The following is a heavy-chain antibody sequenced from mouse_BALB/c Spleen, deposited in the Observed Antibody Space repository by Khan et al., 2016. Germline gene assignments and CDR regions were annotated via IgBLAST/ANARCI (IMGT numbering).Heavy chain of an antibody. CDR1: GDSITSGY. Sequence: EVQLQESGPSLVKPSQTLSLTCSVTGDSITSGYWNWIRKFPGNKLEYMGYINYSGPTYYNPSLKSRISITRDTSKNQYYLQLNSVTSEDTATYYCARNGPAWFTYWGQGTLVTVSA. CDR2: INYSGPT. CDR3: ARNGPAWFTY. V-gene: IGHV3-8*02. J-gene: IGHJ3*01.